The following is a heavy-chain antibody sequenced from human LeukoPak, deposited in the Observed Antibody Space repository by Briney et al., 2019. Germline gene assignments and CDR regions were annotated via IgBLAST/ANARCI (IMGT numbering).Heavy chain of an antibody. CDR1: GYTLTELS. CDR2: FDPEDGET. D-gene: IGHD2-2*01. CDR3: ARDPTYCSSTSCYQGTYYFDY. V-gene: IGHV1-24*01. Sequence: ASVKVSCKVSGYTLTELSMHWVRQAPGKGLEWMGGFDPEDGETIYAQKFQGRVTMTEDTSTDTAYMELSSLRSEDTAVYYCARDPTYCSSTSCYQGTYYFDYWGQGTLVTVSS. J-gene: IGHJ4*02.